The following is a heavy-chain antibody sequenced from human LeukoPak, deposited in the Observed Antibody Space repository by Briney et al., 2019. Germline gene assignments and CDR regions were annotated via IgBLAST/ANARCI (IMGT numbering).Heavy chain of an antibody. J-gene: IGHJ6*02. Sequence: PGGSLRLSCAASGFTFSSYGMHWVRQAPGKGLEWVAVISYDGSNKYYADSVKGRFTISRDNSKNTLYLQMNSLRAEDTAVYYCARDKTPCGGDCYYYYYGMDVWGQGTTVTVSS. CDR3: ARDKTPCGGDCYYYYYGMDV. D-gene: IGHD2-21*02. V-gene: IGHV3-30*19. CDR1: GFTFSSYG. CDR2: ISYDGSNK.